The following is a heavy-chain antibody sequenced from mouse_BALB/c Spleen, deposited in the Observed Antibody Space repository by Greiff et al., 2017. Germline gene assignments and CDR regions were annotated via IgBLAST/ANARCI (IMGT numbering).Heavy chain of an antibody. CDR1: GYTFTSYW. V-gene: IGHV1S81*02. D-gene: IGHD2-4*01. CDR2: INPSNGRT. CDR3: ARYGYDYDWFAY. J-gene: IGHJ3*01. Sequence: VQLQQPGAELAKPGASVKLSCKASGYTFTSYWMHWVKQRPGQGLEWIGEINPSNGRTNYNEKFKSKATLTVDKSSSTAYMQLNSLTSEDSAVYCCARYGYDYDWFAYWGQGTLVTV.